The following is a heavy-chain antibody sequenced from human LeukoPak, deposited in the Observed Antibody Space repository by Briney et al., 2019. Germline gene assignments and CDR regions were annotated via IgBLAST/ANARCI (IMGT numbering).Heavy chain of an antibody. CDR3: AKVGGGGYPYYFDY. D-gene: IGHD2-15*01. J-gene: IGHJ4*02. V-gene: IGHV3-30*04. Sequence: GGSLRLSCAVSGFTFSRYTMHWVRQAPGKGLEWVTVISEDGTNKFYAESVKGRFTVSRDNSKNALYLQMNSLRAEDTAVFYCAKVGGGGYPYYFDYWVQGTLVTVSS. CDR1: GFTFSRYT. CDR2: ISEDGTNK.